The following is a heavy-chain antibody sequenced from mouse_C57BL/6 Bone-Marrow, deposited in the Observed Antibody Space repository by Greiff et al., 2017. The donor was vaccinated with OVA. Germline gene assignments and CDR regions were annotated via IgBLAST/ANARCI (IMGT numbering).Heavy chain of an antibody. D-gene: IGHD1-1*01. Sequence: QVQLQQSGAELVKPGASVKLSCKASGYTFTSYWMHWVKQRPGQGLEWIGMIHPNSGSTNYNEKFKSKATLTVDKSSSTAYMQLSSLTSEDSAVYYCANIYYGSSYDYWGQGTTLTVSS. CDR3: ANIYYGSSYDY. J-gene: IGHJ2*01. CDR1: GYTFTSYW. V-gene: IGHV1-64*01. CDR2: IHPNSGST.